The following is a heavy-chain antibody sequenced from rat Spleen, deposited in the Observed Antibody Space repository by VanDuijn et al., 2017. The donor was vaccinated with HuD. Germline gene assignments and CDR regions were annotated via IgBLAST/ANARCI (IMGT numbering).Heavy chain of an antibody. J-gene: IGHJ2*01. CDR2: IWANGNT. D-gene: IGHD1-6*01. V-gene: IGHV2-72*01. CDR3: ARDAGILRY. Sequence: QVQLKESGPGLMQPSETLSLTCTVSDFSLTSDGVGWVRQPPGKGLVWMGTIWANGNTNYNLAVQSRLSISRDTSRSQVFLRMNSLRTEDTATYYCARDAGILRYWGQGVMVTVSS. CDR1: DFSLTSDG.